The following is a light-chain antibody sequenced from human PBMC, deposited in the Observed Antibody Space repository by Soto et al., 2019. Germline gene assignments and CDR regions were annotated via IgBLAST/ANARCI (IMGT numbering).Light chain of an antibody. CDR2: SSD. V-gene: IGLV1-44*01. CDR3: VAWDDSRNALV. Sequence: QSALTQPPSASGTPGQRVTISCSGSSFNIGSNAVTWYQQLPRTAPKLLIYSSDQRPSGVPDRFSGSKSGTSASLAISGLQSEDEAEYYCVAWDDSRNALVFGGGTQLTVL. CDR1: SFNIGSNA. J-gene: IGLJ2*01.